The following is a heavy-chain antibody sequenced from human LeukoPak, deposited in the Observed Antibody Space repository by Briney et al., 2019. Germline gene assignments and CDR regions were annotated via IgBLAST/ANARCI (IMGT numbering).Heavy chain of an antibody. Sequence: PSETLSLTCSVSGGSISGFSWTWIRQPAGRGLEWIGHIYASGSTNYNPSLKGRVTISLDESKNQFSLMLSSVTDADTAVYYCAREVERINYIDVWSKGTTVTVSS. J-gene: IGHJ6*03. CDR2: IYASGST. D-gene: IGHD2-15*01. CDR1: GGSISGFS. CDR3: AREVERINYIDV. V-gene: IGHV4-4*07.